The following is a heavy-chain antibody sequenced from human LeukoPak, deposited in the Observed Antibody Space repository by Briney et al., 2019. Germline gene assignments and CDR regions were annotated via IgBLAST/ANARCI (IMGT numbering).Heavy chain of an antibody. CDR3: ARHGDSSSWYLTPFDY. D-gene: IGHD6-13*01. CDR2: IYYSGST. Sequence: SETLSLTCTVSGGSISSSSYYRGWIRQPPGKGLEWIGSIYYSGSTYYNPSLKSRVTISVDTSKNQFSLKLSSVTAADTAVYYCARHGDSSSWYLTPFDYWGQGTLVTVSS. CDR1: GGSISSSSYY. V-gene: IGHV4-39*01. J-gene: IGHJ4*02.